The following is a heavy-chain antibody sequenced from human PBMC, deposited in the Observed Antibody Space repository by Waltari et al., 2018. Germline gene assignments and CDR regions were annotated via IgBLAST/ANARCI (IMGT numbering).Heavy chain of an antibody. CDR3: ARGAYPSITMVRGVRRRGWFDP. J-gene: IGHJ5*02. CDR1: GGSFSGYY. CDR2: INHSGST. V-gene: IGHV4-34*01. Sequence: QVQLQQWGAGLLKPSETLSLTCAVYGGSFSGYYWSWIRQPPGKGLEWIGEINHSGSTNSNPALKSRVTISVDTSKNQFSLKLSSVTAADTAVYYCARGAYPSITMVRGVRRRGWFDPWGQGTLVTVSS. D-gene: IGHD3-10*01.